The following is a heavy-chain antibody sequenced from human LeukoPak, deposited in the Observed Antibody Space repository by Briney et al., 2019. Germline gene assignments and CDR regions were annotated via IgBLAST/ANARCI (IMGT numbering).Heavy chain of an antibody. CDR1: GGTFSSYA. D-gene: IGHD3-10*01. CDR2: MNPNSGGT. CDR3: ARSEDYYGSEYYYGMDV. J-gene: IGHJ6*02. V-gene: IGHV1-2*04. Sequence: ASVKVSCKASGGTFSSYAISWVRQAPGQGLEWMGWMNPNSGGTNYAQKFQGWVTMTRDTSISTAYMELSRLRSDDTAVYYCARSEDYYGSEYYYGMDVWGQGTTVTVSS.